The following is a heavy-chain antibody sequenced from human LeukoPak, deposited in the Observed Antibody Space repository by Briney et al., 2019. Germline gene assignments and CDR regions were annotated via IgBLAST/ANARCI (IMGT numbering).Heavy chain of an antibody. CDR1: GGSISSYY. V-gene: IGHV4-59*08. CDR3: AHLRRPRYTSGFQNAPQYYFYMDV. D-gene: IGHD5-18*01. Sequence: SETLSLTCTVSGGSISSYYWSWIRQPPGKGLEWIGYIYYSGSTNYNPSLKSRVTISVDTSKNQFSLKLSSVTAADTAIYYCAHLRRPRYTSGFQNAPQYYFYMDVWGKGTTVTVPS. J-gene: IGHJ6*03. CDR2: IYYSGST.